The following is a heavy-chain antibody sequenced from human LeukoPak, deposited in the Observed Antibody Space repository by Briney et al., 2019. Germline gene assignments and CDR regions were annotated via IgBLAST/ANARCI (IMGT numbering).Heavy chain of an antibody. V-gene: IGHV1-2*02. J-gene: IGHJ4*02. Sequence: GASVKVSCKVSGYTFTDYYMHWVRQAPGQGLEWMGWIYPTSGVTNTAQKFQGRVTMTRDTSISTTYMELSRLRSDDTAVYYCARDGGFDYWGQGTLVTVSS. CDR2: IYPTSGVT. D-gene: IGHD3-3*01. CDR3: ARDGGFDY. CDR1: GYTFTDYY.